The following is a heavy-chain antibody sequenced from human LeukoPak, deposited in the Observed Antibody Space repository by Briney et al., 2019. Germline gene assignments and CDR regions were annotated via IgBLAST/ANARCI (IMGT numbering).Heavy chain of an antibody. V-gene: IGHV4-61*02. CDR1: GGSISSSSYY. Sequence: PSETLSLTCTVSGGSISSSSYYWGWIRQPAGKGLEWIGRIDTSENTNYNPSLKSRITISIDTSKNHFSLKLSSVTAADTAIYYCARSRMNTADFDSWGQGALVTVSS. D-gene: IGHD5-18*01. CDR2: IDTSENT. J-gene: IGHJ4*02. CDR3: ARSRMNTADFDS.